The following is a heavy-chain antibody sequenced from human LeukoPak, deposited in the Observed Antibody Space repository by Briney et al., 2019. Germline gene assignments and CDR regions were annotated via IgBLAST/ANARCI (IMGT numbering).Heavy chain of an antibody. Sequence: PSETLSLTCTVSGGSISSYYWSWIRQPPGKGLEWIGYIYYSGSTNYNPSLKSRVTISVDTSKNQFSPKLSSVTAADTAVYYCARQTIGDYVGYSDYWGQGTLVTVSS. J-gene: IGHJ4*02. CDR2: IYYSGST. D-gene: IGHD4-17*01. CDR3: ARQTIGDYVGYSDY. V-gene: IGHV4-59*08. CDR1: GGSISSYY.